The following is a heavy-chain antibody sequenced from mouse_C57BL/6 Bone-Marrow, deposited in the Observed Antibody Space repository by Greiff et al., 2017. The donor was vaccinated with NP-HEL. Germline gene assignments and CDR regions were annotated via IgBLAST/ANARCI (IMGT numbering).Heavy chain of an antibody. D-gene: IGHD1-1*02. Sequence: QVQLQQPGAELVKPGASVKMSCKASGYTFTNYWMNWVKQRPGQGLEWIGDINPSNGGTNYNEKFKSKATLTVDKSSSTAYMQLSSLTSEDSAVDYCARGGYAMAYWGQGTLVTVSA. CDR3: ARGGYAMAY. CDR1: GYTFTNYW. V-gene: IGHV1-53*01. J-gene: IGHJ3*01. CDR2: INPSNGGT.